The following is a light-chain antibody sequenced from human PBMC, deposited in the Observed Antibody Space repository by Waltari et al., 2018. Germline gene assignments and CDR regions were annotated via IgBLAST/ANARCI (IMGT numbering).Light chain of an antibody. V-gene: IGLV4-69*01. CDR3: QTGGHGTWV. Sequence: QLVLTQSPSASASLGASVKLTCTLSSGHSSNVIAWLQQRPEKGPRYLMKVNSEGSHNKGDEIPGRFSGSSSGAERYLTISSLQSEDEGDYYCQTGGHGTWVVGGGTKLTVL. J-gene: IGLJ3*02. CDR1: SGHSSNV. CDR2: VNSEGSH.